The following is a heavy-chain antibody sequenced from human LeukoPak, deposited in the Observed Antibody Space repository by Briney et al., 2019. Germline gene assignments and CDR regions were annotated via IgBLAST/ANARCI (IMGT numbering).Heavy chain of an antibody. D-gene: IGHD6-19*01. CDR3: ATDRTGYSSGRNAFDI. CDR1: GFTFSSYA. J-gene: IGHJ3*02. V-gene: IGHV3-30*02. Sequence: GGSLRLSCAASGFTFSSYAMHWVRQAPGKGLGWVAFIRYDGSNKYYADSVKGRFTISRDNSKNTLYLQMNSLRAEDTAVYYCATDRTGYSSGRNAFDIWGQGTMVTVSS. CDR2: IRYDGSNK.